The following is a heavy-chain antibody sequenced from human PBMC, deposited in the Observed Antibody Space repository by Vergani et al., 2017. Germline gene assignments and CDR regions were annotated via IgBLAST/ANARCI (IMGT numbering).Heavy chain of an antibody. Sequence: EVQLVESGGGLVQPGRSLKLSCTASGFTFGDYAMSWVRQAPGKGLEWVGFIRSKAYGGTTEVAASGKGRFTSSRDDSKSIASLQMNILKTEDTAVYYCARAISRGYDWGLDYWGQGTLVTVSS. D-gene: IGHD5-12*01. CDR1: GFTFGDYA. CDR2: IRSKAYGGTT. J-gene: IGHJ4*02. V-gene: IGHV3-49*04. CDR3: ARAISRGYDWGLDY.